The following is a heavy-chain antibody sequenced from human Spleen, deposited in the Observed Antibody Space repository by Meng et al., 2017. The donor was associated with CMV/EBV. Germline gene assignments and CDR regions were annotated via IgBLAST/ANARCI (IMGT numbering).Heavy chain of an antibody. Sequence: GESLKISCAASGFTVSSNYMSWVRQAPGKGLEWVSVIYSCGSIYYADSVKGRFTISRDNAKNSLYLQMNTLRVEDTAVYYCARVRGSYCLDYWGQGTLVTVSS. CDR2: IYSCGSI. D-gene: IGHD1-26*01. J-gene: IGHJ4*02. CDR3: ARVRGSYCLDY. V-gene: IGHV3-66*03. CDR1: GFTVSSNY.